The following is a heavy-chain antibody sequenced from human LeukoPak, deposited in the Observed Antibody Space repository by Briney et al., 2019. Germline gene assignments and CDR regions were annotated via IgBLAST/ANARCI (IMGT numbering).Heavy chain of an antibody. CDR3: ASGERGYSGYSPSD. Sequence: PSETLSLTCTVSGGSISSYYWSWIRQPPGKGLEWIGYIYYSGSTNYNPSLKSRVTISVDTSKNQFSLKLSSVTAADTAVYYCASGERGYSGYSPSDWGQGTVVTVSS. J-gene: IGHJ4*02. V-gene: IGHV4-59*08. CDR1: GGSISSYY. CDR2: IYYSGST. D-gene: IGHD5-12*01.